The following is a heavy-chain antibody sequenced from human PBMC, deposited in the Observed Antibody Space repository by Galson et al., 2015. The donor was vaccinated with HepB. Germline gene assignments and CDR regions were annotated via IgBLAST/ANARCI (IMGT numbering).Heavy chain of an antibody. Sequence: SLRLSCAASGFTFSSYALSWVRQAPGNGLEWVSSLTASGAGTYYADSVKGRFTISRDNSKNTLFLQMSSLRAEDTAVYYCARGGVRWGASDIWGQGTMVTVSS. D-gene: IGHD3-10*01. CDR3: ARGGVRWGASDI. CDR1: GFTFSSYA. V-gene: IGHV3-23*01. J-gene: IGHJ3*02. CDR2: LTASGAGT.